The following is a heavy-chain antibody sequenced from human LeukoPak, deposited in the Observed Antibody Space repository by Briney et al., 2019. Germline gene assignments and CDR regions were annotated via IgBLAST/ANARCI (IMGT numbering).Heavy chain of an antibody. D-gene: IGHD3-10*01. CDR2: IQNSGST. Sequence: SETLSLTCSVSGGAISTFYWIWIRQPPGTGLEWIGCIQNSGSTEYNSSLESRVTISVDRSRNQFSLKLSSVTAADTAVYYCAGTPPLGPSIWFGTEQSPFDCSSQGTLVTASS. J-gene: IGHJ4*02. CDR3: AGTPPLGPSIWFGTEQSPFDC. CDR1: GGAISTFY. V-gene: IGHV4-59*13.